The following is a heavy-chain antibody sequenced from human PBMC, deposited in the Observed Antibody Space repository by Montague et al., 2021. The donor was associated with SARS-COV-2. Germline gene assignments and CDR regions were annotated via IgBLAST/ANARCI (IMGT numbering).Heavy chain of an antibody. CDR3: ARDRRFLEWPGLYYYYGMDV. V-gene: IGHV4-59*01. CDR2: IYYSGSI. CDR1: GGSISSYY. J-gene: IGHJ6*02. D-gene: IGHD3-3*01. Sequence: SETLSLTCTVSGGSISSYYWSWIRQPPGKGLEWIGYIYYSGSIXXXPSXXXRVTISVDTSKNQFSLKLSSVTAADTAVYYCARDRRFLEWPGLYYYYGMDVWGQGTTVTVSS.